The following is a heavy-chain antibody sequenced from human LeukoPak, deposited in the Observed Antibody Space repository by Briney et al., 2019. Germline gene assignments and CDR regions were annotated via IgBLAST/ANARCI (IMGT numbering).Heavy chain of an antibody. J-gene: IGHJ4*02. CDR1: GYTFTSYY. Sequence: ASVTVSCKASGYTFTSYYMHWVRQAPGQGLEWMGIINPSGGSTNYAQKFQGRVTMTRDTSTSTVYMELSSLRSEDTAVYYCAREVRGAINTLYFDYWGQGTLVTVSS. V-gene: IGHV1-46*01. CDR2: INPSGGST. D-gene: IGHD3-10*01. CDR3: AREVRGAINTLYFDY.